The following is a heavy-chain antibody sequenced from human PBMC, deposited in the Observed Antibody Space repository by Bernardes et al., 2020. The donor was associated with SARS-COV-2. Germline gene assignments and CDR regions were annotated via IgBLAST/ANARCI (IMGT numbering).Heavy chain of an antibody. CDR3: ARDLSHLVRRGFDL. J-gene: IGHJ2*01. V-gene: IGHV4-59*01. Sequence: SETLSLTCTVSDGSINSYYWSWIRQPPGKGLEWIGYIYYSGSTNYNPSLKSRVTISVDRSQNQFSLNLSSVTPADTAVYYCARDLSHLVRRGFDLWGRGTLVTVSS. CDR1: DGSINSYY. D-gene: IGHD3-10*01. CDR2: IYYSGST.